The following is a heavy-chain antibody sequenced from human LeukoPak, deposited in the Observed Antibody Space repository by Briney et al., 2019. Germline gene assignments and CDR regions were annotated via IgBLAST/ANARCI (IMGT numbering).Heavy chain of an antibody. J-gene: IGHJ4*02. Sequence: SETLSLTCTVSGDSMNNYYWNWIRQSPGKGLEWIGYIYYSGSTNYNPSLKSRVTISVDTSKNQFSLKLSSVTAADTAVYYCARHPSVAGTRGGFDHWGQGTLVTVSS. CDR2: IYYSGST. CDR3: ARHPSVAGTRGGFDH. CDR1: GDSMNNYY. D-gene: IGHD6-19*01. V-gene: IGHV4-59*08.